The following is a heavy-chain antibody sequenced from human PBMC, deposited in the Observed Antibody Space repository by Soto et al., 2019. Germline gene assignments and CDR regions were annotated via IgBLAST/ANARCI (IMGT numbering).Heavy chain of an antibody. D-gene: IGHD1-26*01. CDR1: GYTFNNYD. CDR3: ARADGSSHDAFDI. CDR2: MNPNSGNT. Sequence: QVQLVQSGAEVKKPGASVKLSCKASGYTFNNYDIHWVRQATGQGLEWMGWMNPNSGNTGYAEKCQGRVTVTRNTSTSTDYMELRSLRSKDTAVYYCARADGSSHDAFDIWGQGTMVTVSS. V-gene: IGHV1-8*01. J-gene: IGHJ3*02.